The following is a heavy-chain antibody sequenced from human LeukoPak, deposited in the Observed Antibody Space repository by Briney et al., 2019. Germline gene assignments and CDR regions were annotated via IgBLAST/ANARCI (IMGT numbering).Heavy chain of an antibody. Sequence: HSGGSLRLSCAASGFMFSSCWMSWVRQSPGKGLEWVANIKPDGSEKYYVDSVKGRFTISRDNAKNALYLEMNSLRVGDTAVYYCARERTYSGSGSTYPYYDYWGQGTLVTVSS. V-gene: IGHV3-7*01. CDR3: ARERTYSGSGSTYPYYDY. J-gene: IGHJ4*02. CDR1: GFMFSSCW. CDR2: IKPDGSEK. D-gene: IGHD3-10*01.